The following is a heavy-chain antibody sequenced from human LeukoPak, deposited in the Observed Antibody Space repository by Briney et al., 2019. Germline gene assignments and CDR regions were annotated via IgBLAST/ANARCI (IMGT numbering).Heavy chain of an antibody. Sequence: SETLSLTCTVSGGPISSYYWSWIRQPAGKGLEWIGRIYTSGGTNYNPSLKSRVTMSVDTSKNQFSLKLSSVTAADTAVYYCARVSTARCSSTSCYGLAFDIWGQGTMVTVSS. CDR1: GGPISSYY. J-gene: IGHJ3*02. D-gene: IGHD2-2*01. CDR3: ARVSTARCSSTSCYGLAFDI. CDR2: IYTSGGT. V-gene: IGHV4-4*07.